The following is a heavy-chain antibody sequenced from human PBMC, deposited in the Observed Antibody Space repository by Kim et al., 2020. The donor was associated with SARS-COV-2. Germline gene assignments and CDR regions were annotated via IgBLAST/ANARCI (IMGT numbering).Heavy chain of an antibody. CDR1: GYTFTSYY. J-gene: IGHJ5*02. Sequence: ASVKVSCKASGYTFTSYYMHWVRQAPGQGLEWMGIINPSGGSTSYAQKFQGRVTMTRDTTTSTVYMELSSLRSEDTAVYYCARDLGPIAVAGTEGYNWFDPWGQGTLVTVSS. V-gene: IGHV1-46*01. CDR2: INPSGGST. D-gene: IGHD6-19*01. CDR3: ARDLGPIAVAGTEGYNWFDP.